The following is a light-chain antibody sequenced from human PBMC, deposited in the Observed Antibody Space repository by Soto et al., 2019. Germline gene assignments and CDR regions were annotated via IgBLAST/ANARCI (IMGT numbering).Light chain of an antibody. J-gene: IGKJ1*01. Sequence: DIQMTQSPSTLSASVVDIVNMNFLASQNIGSWVAWYQQQPGKGPKFLINKVSNLESGVPSRISGSGSGTEFTLTISSLQPDDFATYYCLQFNTFPWTCGQGTKGDIK. CDR3: LQFNTFPWT. V-gene: IGKV1-5*03. CDR2: KVS. CDR1: QNIGSW.